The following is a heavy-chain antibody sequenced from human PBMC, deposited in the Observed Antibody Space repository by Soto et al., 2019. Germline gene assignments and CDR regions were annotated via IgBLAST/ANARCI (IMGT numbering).Heavy chain of an antibody. V-gene: IGHV3-30*18. Sequence: GGSLRLSCAASGFTFSSYGMHWVRQAPGKGLEWVAVISYDGSNKYYADSVKGRFTISRDNSKNTLYLQMNSLRAEDTAVYYCAKALENLWVVNAFDYWGQGTLVTVSS. J-gene: IGHJ4*02. CDR2: ISYDGSNK. CDR1: GFTFSSYG. D-gene: IGHD6-19*01. CDR3: AKALENLWVVNAFDY.